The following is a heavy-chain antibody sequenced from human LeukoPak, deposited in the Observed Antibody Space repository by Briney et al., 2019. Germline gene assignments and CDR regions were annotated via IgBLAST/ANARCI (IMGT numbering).Heavy chain of an antibody. D-gene: IGHD3-10*01. CDR1: GGSISSFY. V-gene: IGHV4-34*01. J-gene: IGHJ4*02. CDR2: INHSGST. Sequence: PSETLSLTCIVAGGSISSFYWSWIRQPPGKGLEWIGEINHSGSTNYNPSLKSRVTISVDTSKNQFSLKLSSVTAADTAVYYCASNSFDYYGSGSYSVDYWGQGTLVTVSS. CDR3: ASNSFDYYGSGSYSVDY.